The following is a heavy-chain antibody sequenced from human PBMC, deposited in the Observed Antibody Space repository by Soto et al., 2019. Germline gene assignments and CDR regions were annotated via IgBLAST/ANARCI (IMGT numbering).Heavy chain of an antibody. CDR2: ISSSSSYI. J-gene: IGHJ4*02. CDR3: ARDRPTYSSGWPSVFFY. Sequence: GGSLRLSCAASGFTFSSYSMNWVRQAPGKGLEWVSSISSSSSYIYYADSVKGRFTISRDNAKNSLYLQMNSLRAEDTAVYYCARDRPTYSSGWPSVFFYWGQGTLVTVSS. CDR1: GFTFSSYS. V-gene: IGHV3-21*01. D-gene: IGHD6-19*01.